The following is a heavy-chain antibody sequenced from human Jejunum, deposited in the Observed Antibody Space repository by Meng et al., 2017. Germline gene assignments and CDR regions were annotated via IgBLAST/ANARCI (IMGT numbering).Heavy chain of an antibody. Sequence: QLQLQESGPGFVKPSVTLSLTCGVSGGSISSSNRWSWVRQSPGKGLEWIGEMYHGGDTNYNPSLETRVTISTDTSRNEFSLKLRSVTAADTAVYYCARDWGCRDGSCFSGLLEYWGQGILVTVSS. CDR3: ARDWGCRDGSCFSGLLEY. CDR2: MYHGGDT. V-gene: IGHV4-4*02. J-gene: IGHJ4*02. D-gene: IGHD2-15*01. CDR1: GGSISSSNR.